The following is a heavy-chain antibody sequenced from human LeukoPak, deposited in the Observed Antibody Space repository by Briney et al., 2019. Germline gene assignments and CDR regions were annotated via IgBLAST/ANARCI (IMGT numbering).Heavy chain of an antibody. Sequence: SDTLSLPYAFYSGSFSVYYSRWIPHPPPKGREWIGEINHSGSTNYNPSLKSRVTISVDTSKNQFSLKLSSVTAADTAVYYCATEGDILTGYPGRYFDYWGQGTLVTVSS. J-gene: IGHJ4*02. D-gene: IGHD3-9*01. CDR2: INHSGST. CDR3: ATEGDILTGYPGRYFDY. CDR1: SGSFSVYY. V-gene: IGHV4-34*01.